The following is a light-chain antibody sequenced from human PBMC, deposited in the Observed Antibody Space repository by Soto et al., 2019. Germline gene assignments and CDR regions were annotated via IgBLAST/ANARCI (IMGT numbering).Light chain of an antibody. CDR1: QSVGSD. Sequence: EIVMTHSPATLSVSPCERATLSFRASQSVGSDLAWYQQKPGQAPRLLIYGASRRATGIPDRFTGSGSGTDFTLTISRLEPEDFAVYYCQQYVSSPWAFGQGTKVDIK. CDR3: QQYVSSPWA. V-gene: IGKV3-20*01. J-gene: IGKJ1*01. CDR2: GAS.